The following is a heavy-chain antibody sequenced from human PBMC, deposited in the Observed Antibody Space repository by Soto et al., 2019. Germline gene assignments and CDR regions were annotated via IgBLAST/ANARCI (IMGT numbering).Heavy chain of an antibody. J-gene: IGHJ4*02. CDR1: GESFSGYS. D-gene: IGHD2-15*01. V-gene: IGHV4-34*01. CDR2: INQSGST. CDR3: ATLISDY. Sequence: XGTLTLTCAVYGESFSGYSWSWIRQPPGKGPEWLGEINQSGSTNYNPSLKSRVTISLDTSKNQFSLRLSSVTAADSAIYYCATLISDYWGQGTPVTVSS.